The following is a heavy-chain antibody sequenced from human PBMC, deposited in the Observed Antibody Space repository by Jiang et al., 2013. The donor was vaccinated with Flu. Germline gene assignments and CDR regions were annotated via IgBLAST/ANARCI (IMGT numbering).Heavy chain of an antibody. CDR2: IRPGGSEQ. Sequence: VQLVESGGGLVQSGGSLRLSCAASGFTSSKYWMSWVRQAPGKGLEWVANIRPGGSEQHYVDSVKGRFTISRDNAKNSLHLQMNSLRVEDTALYYCASYGWGSYYRSTSFYYGMDVVGPRDHGHRLL. CDR1: GFTSSKYW. CDR3: ASYGWGSYYRSTSFYYGMDV. D-gene: IGHD3-10*01. J-gene: IGHJ6*02. V-gene: IGHV3-7*01.